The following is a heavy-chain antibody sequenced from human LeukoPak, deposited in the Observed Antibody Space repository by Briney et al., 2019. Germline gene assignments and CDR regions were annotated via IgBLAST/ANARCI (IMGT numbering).Heavy chain of an antibody. J-gene: IGHJ4*02. CDR2: ISAYNGNT. CDR1: GYTFTSYG. D-gene: IGHD1-26*01. CDR3: ARDLYSGSYNPFNY. V-gene: IGHV1-18*01. Sequence: GESLKISCKGSGYTFTSYGISWVRQAPGQGLEWMGWISAYNGNTNYAQKLQGRVTMTTDTSTSTAYMELRSLRSDDTAVYYCARDLYSGSYNPFNYWGQGTLVTVSS.